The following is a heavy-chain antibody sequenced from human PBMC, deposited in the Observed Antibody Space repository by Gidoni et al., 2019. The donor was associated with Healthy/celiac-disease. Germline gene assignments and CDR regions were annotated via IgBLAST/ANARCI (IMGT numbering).Heavy chain of an antibody. Sequence: EVELVQSGGGLVQPGGSMRLSGEDSGFTVSRNYMCWVRQAPGKGVWCVSVIYSGGSTYYADALKGRFTISRDNSKNTLYLQMNSLRAEDTSLYDCAIDLGDYWGQGTLVTVSS. CDR2: IYSGGST. CDR1: GFTVSRNY. V-gene: IGHV3-66*01. CDR3: AIDLGDY. J-gene: IGHJ4*02.